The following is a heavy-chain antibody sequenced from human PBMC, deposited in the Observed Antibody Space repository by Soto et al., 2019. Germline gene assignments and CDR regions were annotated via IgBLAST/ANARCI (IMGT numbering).Heavy chain of an antibody. CDR1: GFTLSSYP. CDR2: ISSNGSST. Sequence: LRLSCSASGFTLSSYPLHWVRQAPGKGLEYVSAISSNGSSTYYADTVKVRFTISRDNSKNTLYLKMRRLRAEDTAFYYCVKSAYYDSSGHNWGQGTLVTVSS. D-gene: IGHD3-22*01. V-gene: IGHV3-64D*06. J-gene: IGHJ4*02. CDR3: VKSAYYDSSGHN.